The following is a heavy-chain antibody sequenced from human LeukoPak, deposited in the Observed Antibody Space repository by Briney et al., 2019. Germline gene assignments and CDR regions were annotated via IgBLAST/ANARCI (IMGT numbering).Heavy chain of an antibody. CDR3: AKEDSIYDILTGYYPPYYYYMDV. CDR1: GFTISNNY. CDR2: IYSGGFT. D-gene: IGHD3-9*01. V-gene: IGHV3-66*01. Sequence: GGSLRLSCAASGFTISNNYIRWLRQAPGKGLEWVSHIYSGGFTQFAGSVRGRFAISRDNSKNTLYLQMNSLRAEDTAVYYCAKEDSIYDILTGYYPPYYYYMDVWGKGTTVTVSS. J-gene: IGHJ6*03.